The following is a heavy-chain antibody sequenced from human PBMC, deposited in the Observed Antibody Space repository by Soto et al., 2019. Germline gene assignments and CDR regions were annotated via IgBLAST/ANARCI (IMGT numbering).Heavy chain of an antibody. V-gene: IGHV3-7*03. Sequence: VQLVESGGGVVQPGRSLRLSCAASGFTFSDFWMSWVRQAPGKGLEWVANIKEDGSEKYYVDSVKGRFTISRDNAKNSVYLQMNSLRAEDTALYYCARYSGSIAASPWGQGTLVTVSS. J-gene: IGHJ4*02. CDR3: ARYSGSIAASP. CDR2: IKEDGSEK. D-gene: IGHD6-6*01. CDR1: GFTFSDFW.